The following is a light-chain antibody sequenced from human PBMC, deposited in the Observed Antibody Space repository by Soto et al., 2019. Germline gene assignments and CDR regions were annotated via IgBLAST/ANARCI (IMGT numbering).Light chain of an antibody. CDR3: QQYGNSPPLT. J-gene: IGKJ4*01. Sequence: EIVLTQSPGTLSLSPGQRATLSCRASQSVSSYLAWYQQKPGQSPRLLIYGASSRATGIPDRFSGSGSGTDFTLTISRLEPEDSAVYYCQQYGNSPPLTFGGGTKLEIK. V-gene: IGKV3-20*01. CDR1: QSVSSY. CDR2: GAS.